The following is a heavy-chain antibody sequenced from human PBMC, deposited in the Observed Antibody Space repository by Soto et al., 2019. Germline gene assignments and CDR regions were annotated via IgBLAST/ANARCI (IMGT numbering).Heavy chain of an antibody. D-gene: IGHD6-13*01. CDR1: GGSISSSDYY. J-gene: IGHJ5*02. CDR2: FYYSGSI. Sequence: SFTCTVSGGSISSSDYYWGWIRQPPGKGLEWIGSFYYSGSIYYNPSLKSRVTISVDASKNQFSLKLSSVTAADTAVYYCARHRYIAAGAMSWALRTSWFDPWGQGTLVTVSS. CDR3: ARHRYIAAGAMSWALRTSWFDP. V-gene: IGHV4-39*01.